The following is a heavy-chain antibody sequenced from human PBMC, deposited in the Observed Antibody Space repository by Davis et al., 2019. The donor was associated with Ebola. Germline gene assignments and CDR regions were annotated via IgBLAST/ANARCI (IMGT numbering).Heavy chain of an antibody. J-gene: IGHJ4*02. CDR3: ARGRSGSITIFGVVHQYFDY. V-gene: IGHV3-21*01. Sequence: GESLKISCAASGFTFSSYAMSWVRQAPGKGLEWVSSISSSSSYIYYADSVKGRFTISRDNAKNSLYLQMNSLRAEDTAVYYCARGRSGSITIFGVVHQYFDYWGQGTLVTVSS. D-gene: IGHD3-3*01. CDR1: GFTFSSYA. CDR2: ISSSSSYI.